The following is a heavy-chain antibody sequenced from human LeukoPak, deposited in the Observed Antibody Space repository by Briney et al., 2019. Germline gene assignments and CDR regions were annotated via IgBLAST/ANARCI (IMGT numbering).Heavy chain of an antibody. CDR2: IYSGGST. CDR1: GFTFTDYA. Sequence: GGSLRLSCAASGFTFTDYAMSWVRQAPGKGLEWVSVIYSGGSTYYADSVKGRFTISRDKSKNTLHLQMNSLRAEDTAVYYCVREQKDFWSGYHEIWGQGTLVTVSS. D-gene: IGHD3-3*01. CDR3: VREQKDFWSGYHEI. J-gene: IGHJ4*02. V-gene: IGHV3-53*01.